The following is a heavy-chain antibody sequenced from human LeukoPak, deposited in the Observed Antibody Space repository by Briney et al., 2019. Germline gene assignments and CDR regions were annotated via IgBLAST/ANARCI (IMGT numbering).Heavy chain of an antibody. J-gene: IGHJ4*02. CDR2: ISAYNGNT. D-gene: IGHD3-22*01. CDR3: ARDHLSDSSGTNY. CDR1: GGTFSSYG. V-gene: IGHV1-18*01. Sequence: EASVKVSCKASGGTFSSYGISWVRQAPGQGLEWMGWISAYNGNTNYAQKLQGRVTMTTDTSTSTAYMELRSLRSDDTAVYYCARDHLSDSSGTNYWGQGTLVTVSS.